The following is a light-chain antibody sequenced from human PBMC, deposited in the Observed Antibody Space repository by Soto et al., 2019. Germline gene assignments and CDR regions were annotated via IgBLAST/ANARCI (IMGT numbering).Light chain of an antibody. CDR2: DAS. J-gene: IGKJ1*01. CDR1: QSVSSN. CDR3: QHYGSSRT. V-gene: IGKV3-20*01. Sequence: EIVLTQSPATLSLSPGERATLSCRASQSVSSNLAWYQQKPGQAPRLLIYDASTRATGIPDRFSGSGSGTDFTLTISRLEPEDFAVYYCQHYGSSRTFGQGTKVDIK.